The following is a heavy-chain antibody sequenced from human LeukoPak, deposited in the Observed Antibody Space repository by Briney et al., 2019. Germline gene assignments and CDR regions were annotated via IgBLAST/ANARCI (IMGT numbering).Heavy chain of an antibody. D-gene: IGHD2-2*01. J-gene: IGHJ4*02. Sequence: PSETLSLTCAVYGGSFSGYYWSWIRQPPGKGLERIGEINHSGSTNYNPSLKSRVTISVDTSKNQFSLKLSSVTAADTAVYYCARLVVPAASFDYWGQGTLVTVSS. CDR3: ARLVVPAASFDY. CDR2: INHSGST. CDR1: GGSFSGYY. V-gene: IGHV4-34*01.